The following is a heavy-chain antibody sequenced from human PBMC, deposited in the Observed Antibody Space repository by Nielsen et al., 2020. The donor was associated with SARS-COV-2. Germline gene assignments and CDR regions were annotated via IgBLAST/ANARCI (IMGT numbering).Heavy chain of an antibody. CDR2: IYYSGST. CDR3: ARAVYCSSTSCYRYYYYYMDA. V-gene: IGHV4-59*01. Sequence: GSLRLSCAVYGGSFSSYYWSWIRQPPGKGLEWIGYIYYSGSTNYNPSLKSRVTISVDTSKNQFSLKLSSVTAADTAVYYCARAVYCSSTSCYRYYYYYMDAWGKGTTVTVSS. J-gene: IGHJ6*03. D-gene: IGHD2-2*02. CDR1: GGSFSSYY.